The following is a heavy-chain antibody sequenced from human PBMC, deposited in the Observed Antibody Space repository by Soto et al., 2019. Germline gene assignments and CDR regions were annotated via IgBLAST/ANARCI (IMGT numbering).Heavy chain of an antibody. D-gene: IGHD1-26*01. J-gene: IGHJ5*01. V-gene: IGHV3-23*01. CDR2: IDGVGGDT. CDR1: GITFNPNA. Sequence: EVQLLESGGGLIHLGGSLRLACVASGITFNPNAMIWVRQAPGKGLEWVSAIDGVGGDTFFADFVKGRFTMSRDNSKNTVYLHMRSLTAEDTALYYCARGRLAVGSDWFDSWGPGTLVTVSS. CDR3: ARGRLAVGSDWFDS.